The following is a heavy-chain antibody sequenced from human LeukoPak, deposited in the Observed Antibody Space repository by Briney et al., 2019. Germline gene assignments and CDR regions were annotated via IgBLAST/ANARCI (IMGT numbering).Heavy chain of an antibody. J-gene: IGHJ3*02. Sequence: PGGSLRLSCAASGFTVSSNFMSWVRQAPGKGLEWVSVIYSGGSTYYADSVKGRFTISKDNSKNTLYLQMNSLRAEDTAVYYCARDGRQLVLGRTHAFDIWGQGTMVTVSS. CDR3: ARDGRQLVLGRTHAFDI. D-gene: IGHD6-13*01. CDR2: IYSGGST. CDR1: GFTVSSNF. V-gene: IGHV3-66*01.